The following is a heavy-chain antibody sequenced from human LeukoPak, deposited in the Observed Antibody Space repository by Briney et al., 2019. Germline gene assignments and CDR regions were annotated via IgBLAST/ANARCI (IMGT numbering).Heavy chain of an antibody. J-gene: IGHJ4*02. D-gene: IGHD5-18*01. Sequence: GRSLRLSCAASGFTFSSHGMHWVRQAPGKGLEWVAVISYDGSNKYYADSVKGRFTISRDNSKNTLYLQMNSLRAEDTAVYYCAEDSGGYTYVFDYWGQGTLVTVSS. CDR1: GFTFSSHG. CDR2: ISYDGSNK. CDR3: AEDSGGYTYVFDY. V-gene: IGHV3-30*18.